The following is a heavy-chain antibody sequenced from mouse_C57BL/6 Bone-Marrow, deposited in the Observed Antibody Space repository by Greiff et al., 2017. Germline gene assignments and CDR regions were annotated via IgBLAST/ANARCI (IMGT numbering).Heavy chain of an antibody. D-gene: IGHD2-4*01. CDR2: LAPSDRYT. V-gene: IGHV1-50*01. CDR1: GYTFTRYW. Sequence: QVQLQQPGAELVKPGASVTLSCKASGYTFTRYWMQWVKQRPGQGLEWIGELAPSDRYTNYNQKFKGKATLTVDTSSSTAYMQLSSLTSEDSAVYYCARRIYYDYDWFAYWGQGTLVTVSA. CDR3: ARRIYYDYDWFAY. J-gene: IGHJ3*01.